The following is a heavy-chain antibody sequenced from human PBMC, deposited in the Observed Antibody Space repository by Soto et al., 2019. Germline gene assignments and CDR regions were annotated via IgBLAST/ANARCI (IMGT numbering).Heavy chain of an antibody. CDR1: GFTFSASV. CDR2: LSYGAKNK. CDR3: VREEFEDGRGHFTN. J-gene: IGHJ4*02. D-gene: IGHD3-3*01. Sequence: QVLLVESGGGVVQPGGSLRLSCAASGFTFSASVMHWVRQAPGKGLEWMAILSYGAKNKYYADSVKSRFTISRDISESTLYLQMDSLRTEDTAVYYCVREEFEDGRGHFTNWGQGTLVSVSS. V-gene: IGHV3-30*03.